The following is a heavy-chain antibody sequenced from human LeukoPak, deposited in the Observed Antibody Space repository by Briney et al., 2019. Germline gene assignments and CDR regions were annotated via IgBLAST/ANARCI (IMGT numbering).Heavy chain of an antibody. CDR2: IIPIFGTA. D-gene: IGHD1-14*01. Sequence: ASVKVSSKASGGTFSSFAISWVRQAAGQGLEWMGGIIPIFGTANYAQKFQGRVTITTDESTSTAYMELSSLRSEDTAVYYCARGITYYYYGMDVWGQGTTVTVSS. CDR3: ARGITYYYYGMDV. J-gene: IGHJ6*02. CDR1: GGTFSSFA. V-gene: IGHV1-69*05.